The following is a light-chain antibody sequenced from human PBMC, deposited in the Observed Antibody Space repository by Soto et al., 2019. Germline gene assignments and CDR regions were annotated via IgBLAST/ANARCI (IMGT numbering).Light chain of an antibody. Sequence: EIVMAQSPATLSVSPGERATLSRRASQSVGSNLAWYQQKPDQAPRLLISGASTRATSIPARFSGSGSGTEFTLTISSLQSEDFAVYYCQHYNNWPWTFGQGTKVDIK. CDR2: GAS. J-gene: IGKJ1*01. CDR1: QSVGSN. CDR3: QHYNNWPWT. V-gene: IGKV3-15*01.